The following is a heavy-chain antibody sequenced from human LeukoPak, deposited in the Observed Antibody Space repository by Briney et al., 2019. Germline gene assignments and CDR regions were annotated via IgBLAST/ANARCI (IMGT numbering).Heavy chain of an antibody. CDR2: INYNGVT. CDR1: GGSTSSGGYY. CDR3: ARSDYVWGKYRPIPDY. J-gene: IGHJ4*02. V-gene: IGHV4-31*03. D-gene: IGHD3-16*02. Sequence: SETLSLTCTVAGGSTSSGGYYWSWIRQHPGKGLEWIGYINYNGVTYYNPSLKSRLTISVVDTSKNQFSLRLNSVTVADTAVYYCARSDYVWGKYRPIPDYWGQGTLVTVSS.